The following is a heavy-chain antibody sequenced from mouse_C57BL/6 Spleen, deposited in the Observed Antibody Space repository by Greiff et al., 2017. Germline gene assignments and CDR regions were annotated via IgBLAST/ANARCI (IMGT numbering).Heavy chain of an antibody. CDR1: GYTFTDYE. Sequence: SGAELVRPGASVTLSCKASGYTFTDYEMHWVKQTPVHGLEWIGAIDPETGGTAYNQKFKGKAILTADKSSSTAYMELRSLTSEDSAVYYCTRKGAGTGYFDYWGQGTTLTVSS. V-gene: IGHV1-15*01. CDR3: TRKGAGTGYFDY. J-gene: IGHJ2*01. D-gene: IGHD4-1*01. CDR2: IDPETGGT.